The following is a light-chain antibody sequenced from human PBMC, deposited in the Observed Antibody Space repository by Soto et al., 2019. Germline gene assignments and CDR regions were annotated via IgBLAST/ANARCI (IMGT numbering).Light chain of an antibody. CDR2: GAS. Sequence: EVEMTQSPATLSVSLGERVTLSCRASQSVSDNLAWYQQKPGQAPRLLIYGASTRATTIPARFSGSGSGTEFTLTISSPQSEDFAVYYCQQSNNWPYTFGQGTKLDIK. CDR3: QQSNNWPYT. V-gene: IGKV3-15*01. CDR1: QSVSDN. J-gene: IGKJ2*01.